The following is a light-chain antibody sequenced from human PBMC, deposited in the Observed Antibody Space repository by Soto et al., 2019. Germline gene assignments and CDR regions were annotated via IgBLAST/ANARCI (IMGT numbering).Light chain of an antibody. CDR2: DAS. J-gene: IGKJ5*01. V-gene: IGKV3-20*01. CDR3: QQHGISHIT. Sequence: NVLTQSPGTLSLSPGGSATLSCRASQNINNNYLAWYQHKPGQAPRLLMYDASLRATGVPDRFSGSGSGTDFTLTITRLEPDDSAVYYCQQHGISHITFGQGTRLEIK. CDR1: QNINNNY.